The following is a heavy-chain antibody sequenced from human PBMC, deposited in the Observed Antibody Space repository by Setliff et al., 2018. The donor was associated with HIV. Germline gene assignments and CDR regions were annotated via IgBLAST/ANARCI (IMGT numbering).Heavy chain of an antibody. Sequence: SETLSLTCTVSGGSISSHYWTWIRQPPGRGLEWIGYIDYSGSTNQNPSLKSRVTMSVDTSKNQFSLRLSSVTAADTATYYCARDLLGSSSLVDYWGQGTLVTVSS. J-gene: IGHJ4*02. D-gene: IGHD6-6*01. V-gene: IGHV4-59*11. CDR2: IDYSGST. CDR3: ARDLLGSSSLVDY. CDR1: GGSISSHY.